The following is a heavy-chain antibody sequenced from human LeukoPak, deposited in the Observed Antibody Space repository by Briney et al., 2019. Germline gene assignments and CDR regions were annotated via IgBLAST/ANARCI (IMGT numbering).Heavy chain of an antibody. CDR2: ISAYNGNT. Sequence: ASAKVSCKASGYTFTSYGISWVRQAPGQGLEWMGWISAYNGNTNYAQKLQGRVTMTTDTSTSTAYMELRSLRSDDTAVYYCARGQSSGWETYNWFDPWGQGTLVTVSS. CDR1: GYTFTSYG. CDR3: ARGQSSGWETYNWFDP. D-gene: IGHD6-19*01. V-gene: IGHV1-18*01. J-gene: IGHJ5*02.